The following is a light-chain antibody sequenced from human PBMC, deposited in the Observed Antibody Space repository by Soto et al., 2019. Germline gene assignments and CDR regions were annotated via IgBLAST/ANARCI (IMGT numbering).Light chain of an antibody. CDR3: QQRSNWPRVT. CDR2: DAS. Sequence: EIVLTQSPATLSLSPGERATLSCRASQSVSSYVAWYQQKPGQAPRLLIYDASNMATGIPARFSGSGSGTDFTLTISSLEPEDFAVYYCQQRSNWPRVTFGPGTKVDIK. J-gene: IGKJ3*01. V-gene: IGKV3-11*01. CDR1: QSVSSY.